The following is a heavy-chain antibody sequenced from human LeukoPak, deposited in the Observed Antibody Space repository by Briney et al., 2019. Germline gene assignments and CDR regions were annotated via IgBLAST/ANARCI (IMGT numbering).Heavy chain of an antibody. CDR2: FDPEDGET. J-gene: IGHJ6*02. Sequence: GASVKVSCKVSGYTLTELSMHWVRQAPGKGLEWMGGFDPEDGETIYAQKFQGRVTMTEDTSTDTAYMELSSLRSEDTAVYYCATDNRLDRRYCYYGMDVWGQGTTVTVSS. CDR3: ATDNRLDRRYCYYGMDV. CDR1: GYTLTELS. V-gene: IGHV1-24*01. D-gene: IGHD1-14*01.